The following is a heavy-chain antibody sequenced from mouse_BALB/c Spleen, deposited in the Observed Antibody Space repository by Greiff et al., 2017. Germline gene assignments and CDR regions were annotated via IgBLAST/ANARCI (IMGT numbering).Heavy chain of an antibody. CDR1: GFTFSSYA. J-gene: IGHJ3*01. CDR2: ISSGGST. Sequence: EVQLQESGGGLVKPGGSLKLSCAASGFTFSSYAMSWVRQTPEKRLEWVASISSGGSTYYPDSVKGRFTISRDNARNILYLQMSSLRSEDTAMYYCGRGGVDREGWFGYWGQGTLVTVSA. V-gene: IGHV5-6-5*01. D-gene: IGHD1-3*01. CDR3: GRGGVDREGWFGY.